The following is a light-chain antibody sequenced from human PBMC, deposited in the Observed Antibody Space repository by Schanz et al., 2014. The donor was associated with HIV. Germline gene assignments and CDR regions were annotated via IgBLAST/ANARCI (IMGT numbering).Light chain of an antibody. CDR1: QSVVHSNGNTY. CDR3: MQPLQTPRFT. J-gene: IGKJ3*01. Sequence: DFVMTQSPLYLPVTLGQPASISCRSSQSVVHSNGNTYLNWFQQRPGQSPRRLIYKVSNRDSGVPEKFSGSGSGTDFTLKISRVEAEDVGVYYCMQPLQTPRFTFGPGTKVDIK. V-gene: IGKV2-30*02. CDR2: KVS.